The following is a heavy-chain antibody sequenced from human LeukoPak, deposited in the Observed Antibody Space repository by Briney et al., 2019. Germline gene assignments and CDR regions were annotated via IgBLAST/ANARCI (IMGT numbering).Heavy chain of an antibody. V-gene: IGHV1-18*01. D-gene: IGHD3-10*01. Sequence: ASVKVSCKASGYTFTNYGISWVRQAPGQGLEYMAWISAYNGHTNYAQKLQGRVTMTTDTSTSTAYMELRSLRSDDTAVYYCARSFRNYYGSGTPPLYFDYWGQGTLVTVSS. CDR2: ISAYNGHT. CDR3: ARSFRNYYGSGTPPLYFDY. J-gene: IGHJ4*02. CDR1: GYTFTNYG.